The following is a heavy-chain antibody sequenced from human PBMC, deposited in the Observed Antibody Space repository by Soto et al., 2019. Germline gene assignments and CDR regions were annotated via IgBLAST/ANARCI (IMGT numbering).Heavy chain of an antibody. D-gene: IGHD6-19*01. CDR2: TYYRSKWYN. CDR1: GDRVSRNSAP. J-gene: IGHJ5*02. V-gene: IGHV6-1*01. CDR3: ARGLSSGRNNWFDP. Sequence: QTLSLICAISGDRVSRNSAPWNWIRQSTSRGLEWLGRTYYRSKWYNDYAVSVKSRITINPDTSKNQFSLQLNSVTPEDTAVYYCARGLSSGRNNWFDPWGQGNLVTVSS.